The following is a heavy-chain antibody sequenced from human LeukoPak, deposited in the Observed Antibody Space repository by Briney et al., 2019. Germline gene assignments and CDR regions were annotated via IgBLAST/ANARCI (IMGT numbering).Heavy chain of an antibody. V-gene: IGHV3-33*01. J-gene: IGHJ4*02. D-gene: IGHD1-26*01. CDR3: ARASGSFDY. Sequence: GGSLRLSCAASGFTFSNYGIHWVRQAPGKGLEWVAVIWSDGSNKYYADSVKGRFTISRDNSKNTLYLQMSSLRAEDTAVYYCARASGSFDYWGQGTLVTVSS. CDR1: GFTFSNYG. CDR2: IWSDGSNK.